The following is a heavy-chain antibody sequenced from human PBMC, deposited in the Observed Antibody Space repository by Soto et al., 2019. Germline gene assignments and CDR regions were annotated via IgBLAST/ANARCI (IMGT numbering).Heavy chain of an antibody. CDR3: ARSILFGESYFDY. D-gene: IGHD3-10*01. CDR2: INAGNGNT. Sequence: ASVKVSCKASGYTFTSYAMHWVRQAPGQRLEWMGWINAGNGNTKYSQKFQGRVTITRDTSASTAYMELSSLRSEDTAVYYCARSILFGESYFDYWGQGTLVTVSS. CDR1: GYTFTSYA. V-gene: IGHV1-3*01. J-gene: IGHJ4*02.